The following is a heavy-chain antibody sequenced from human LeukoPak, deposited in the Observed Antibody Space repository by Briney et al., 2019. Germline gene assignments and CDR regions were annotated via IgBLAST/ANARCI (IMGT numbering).Heavy chain of an antibody. CDR2: INHSGGT. V-gene: IGHV4-34*01. Sequence: SETLSLTCAVYGGSFSGYYWSWIRQPPGKGLEWIGEINHSGGTNYNPSLKSRVTISVDTSKNQFSLKLSSVTAADTAVYYCARGRRSDYWGQGTLVTVSS. CDR3: ARGRRSDY. J-gene: IGHJ4*02. CDR1: GGSFSGYY.